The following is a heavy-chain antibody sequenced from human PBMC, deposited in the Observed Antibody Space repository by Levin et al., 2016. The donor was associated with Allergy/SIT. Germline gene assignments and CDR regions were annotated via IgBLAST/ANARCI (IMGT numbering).Heavy chain of an antibody. CDR1: GYTFTSYG. CDR3: AREMGRARLNYYYYGMDV. D-gene: IGHD6-25*01. Sequence: ASVKVSCKASGYTFTSYGISWVRQAPGQGLEWMGWISAYNGNTNYAQKLQGRVTMTTDTSTSTAYMELRSLRSDDTAVYYCAREMGRARLNYYYYGMDVWGQGTTVTVSS. CDR2: ISAYNGNT. V-gene: IGHV1-18*04. J-gene: IGHJ6*02.